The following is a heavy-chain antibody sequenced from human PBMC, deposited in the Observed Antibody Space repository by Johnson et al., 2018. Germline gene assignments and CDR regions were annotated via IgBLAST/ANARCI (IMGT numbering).Heavy chain of an antibody. V-gene: IGHV4-39*07. J-gene: IGHJ4*02. CDR3: GRGAAWTPIEY. Sequence: QVQLQESGPGLVKPSETLSLICTVSGDSISSSSDFWGWIRQPPGKGLEWIANIFRTGITYYNPSLKSRVALSVDTSKNQFSLKLTTVTAADTAVYYCGRGAAWTPIEYWGQGTLVTVSS. D-gene: IGHD3/OR15-3a*01. CDR1: GDSISSSSDF. CDR2: IFRTGIT.